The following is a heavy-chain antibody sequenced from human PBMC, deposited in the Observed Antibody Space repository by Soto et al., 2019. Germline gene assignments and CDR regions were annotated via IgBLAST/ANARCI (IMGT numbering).Heavy chain of an antibody. Sequence: EVQLVESGGGLVKPGGSLRLSCVTSDFPFPKGWMSWVRQAPGKGLEWVGRIKSKADGGTTDYAAPVKGRFTISRDDSKDTMYLQMNSLKTDDTGVYYCTTDGNFDYWGQGTLVTVSS. CDR3: TTDGNFDY. CDR2: IKSKADGGTT. CDR1: DFPFPKGW. V-gene: IGHV3-15*01. J-gene: IGHJ4*02.